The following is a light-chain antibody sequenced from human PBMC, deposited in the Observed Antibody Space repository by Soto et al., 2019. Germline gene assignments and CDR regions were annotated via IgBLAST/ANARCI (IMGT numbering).Light chain of an antibody. CDR3: SSYTSNSTPFV. J-gene: IGLJ1*01. CDR2: EVS. V-gene: IGLV2-14*01. Sequence: QSALTQPASVSGSPGQSITISCTGASSDVGSYNYVSWYQQHPGKAPKLMIFEVSHRPSGVSNRFSGSKSGDTASLTISGLQAEDEADYYCSSYTSNSTPFVFGTGTKLTVL. CDR1: SSDVGSYNY.